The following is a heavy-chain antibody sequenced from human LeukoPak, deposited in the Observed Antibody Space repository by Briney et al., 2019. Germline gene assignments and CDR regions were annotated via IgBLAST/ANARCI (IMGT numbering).Heavy chain of an antibody. V-gene: IGHV4-34*01. CDR1: GGPFSGYF. CDR2: ISHTGST. CDR3: ARGDVAARLQT. Sequence: SETLSLTCTVYGGPFSGYFWTWIRQPPGKGLEWIGEISHTGSTNYSPSLKSRVTISVDTSKNQFSLKLNSMTAADTAVYYCARGDVAARLQTWGQGTLVTVSS. D-gene: IGHD6-6*01. J-gene: IGHJ4*02.